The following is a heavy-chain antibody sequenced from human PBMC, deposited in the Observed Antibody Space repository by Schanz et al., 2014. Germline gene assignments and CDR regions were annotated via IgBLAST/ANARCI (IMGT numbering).Heavy chain of an antibody. CDR2: IIPILGIA. J-gene: IGHJ4*02. V-gene: IGHV1-69*02. CDR3: ARGRTFDY. Sequence: QVQLVQSGAEVKKPGSSMKVSCKASGGTFNSYTINWVRQAPGQGLEWMGRIIPILGIANYAQKFQGRVTITADRSTSTAYMDVSSLRSDDTAVYYCARGRTFDYWGQGSLVTVSS. CDR1: GGTFNSYT.